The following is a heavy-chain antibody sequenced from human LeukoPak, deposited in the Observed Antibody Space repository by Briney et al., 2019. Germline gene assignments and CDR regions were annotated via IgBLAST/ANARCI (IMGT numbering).Heavy chain of an antibody. Sequence: ASETLSLTRTVSGGSVSSGNNYWNWIRQPPGKGLEWIGYIYNSGSTNYNHSLKSRVTISEDMSNNQFSLKLSSVTAADTAMYYCARALRLWGGNSGIAFDIWGQGTMVTVSS. J-gene: IGHJ3*02. CDR1: GGSVSSGNNY. CDR2: IYNSGST. D-gene: IGHD4-23*01. CDR3: ARALRLWGGNSGIAFDI. V-gene: IGHV4-61*01.